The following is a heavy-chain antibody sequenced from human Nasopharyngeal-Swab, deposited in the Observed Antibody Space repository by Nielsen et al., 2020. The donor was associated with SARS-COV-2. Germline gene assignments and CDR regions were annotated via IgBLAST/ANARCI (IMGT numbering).Heavy chain of an antibody. D-gene: IGHD3-22*01. CDR3: ARDHVYYDSSGYPDAFDI. CDR2: INTNTGNP. V-gene: IGHV7-4-1*02. J-gene: IGHJ3*02. CDR1: GYTFTSYA. Sequence: ASVKVSCKASGYTFTSYAMNWVRQAPGQGLGWMGWINTNTGNPTYAQGFTGRFVFSLDTSVSTAYLQISSLKAEDTAVYYCARDHVYYDSSGYPDAFDIWGQGTMVTVSS.